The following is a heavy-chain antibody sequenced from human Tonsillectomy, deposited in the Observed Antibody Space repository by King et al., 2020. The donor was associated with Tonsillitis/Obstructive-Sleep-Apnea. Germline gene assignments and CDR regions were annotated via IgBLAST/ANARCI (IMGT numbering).Heavy chain of an antibody. V-gene: IGHV1-2*02. CDR3: ARDRATPPTDLYYFDY. CDR2: INPDSGGT. J-gene: IGHJ4*02. Sequence: VQLVESGAEVKKPGASVMVSCKTSGYIFTNYYIHWVRQVPGQGLEWMGWINPDSGGTRYAQKSQGRVTMTGDKSITTAYMELSKLRSDDTAIYYCARDRATPPTDLYYFDYWGQGTLLTVSS. CDR1: GYIFTNYY.